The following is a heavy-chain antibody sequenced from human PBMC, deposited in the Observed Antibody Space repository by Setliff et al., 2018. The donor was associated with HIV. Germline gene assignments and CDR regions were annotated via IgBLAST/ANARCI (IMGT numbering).Heavy chain of an antibody. CDR3: ARSFPYYYESGGVYAMDV. J-gene: IGHJ6*02. CDR2: ISWSGGGT. V-gene: IGHV3-20*04. CDR1: GLTFEDYG. Sequence: LRLSCAASGLTFEDYGMSWVRQVPGKGLEWVSGISWSGGGTGYAASVKGRFTISRDDAKNSLYLQMSSLRAEDTALYFCARSFPYYYESGGVYAMDVWGLGTTVTVSS. D-gene: IGHD3-22*01.